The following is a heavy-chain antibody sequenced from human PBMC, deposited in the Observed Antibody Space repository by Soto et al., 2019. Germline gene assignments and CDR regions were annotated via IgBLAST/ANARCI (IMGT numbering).Heavy chain of an antibody. CDR2: FIPIFVSA. CDR1: GGTVSSYA. Sequence: SVKVSCKASGGTVSSYAITWVRQAPGKGLEWMGVFIPIFVSAHYAPKFQGRITITADESTSTAYMELSGLTSEDTAIYYCARDVSSDTTGFRGYDLWGQGTQVTSPQ. J-gene: IGHJ4*02. CDR3: ARDVSSDTTGFRGYDL. D-gene: IGHD3-10*01. V-gene: IGHV1-69*13.